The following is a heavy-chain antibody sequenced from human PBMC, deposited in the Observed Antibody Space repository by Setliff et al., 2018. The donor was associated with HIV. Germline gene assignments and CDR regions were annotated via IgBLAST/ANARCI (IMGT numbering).Heavy chain of an antibody. J-gene: IGHJ4*02. D-gene: IGHD1-1*01. CDR1: GYTFTSYA. V-gene: IGHV1-3*01. CDR3: ANRLRGYNKWYYFDY. CDR2: INAGNGNI. Sequence: GASVKVSCKASGYTFTSYAMHWVRQAPGQRLEWMGWINAGNGNIRYSQKFQGRVTLTRDTSASTVYLDLNSLGAEDTAVYYCANRLRGYNKWYYFDYWGQGTLVTVSS.